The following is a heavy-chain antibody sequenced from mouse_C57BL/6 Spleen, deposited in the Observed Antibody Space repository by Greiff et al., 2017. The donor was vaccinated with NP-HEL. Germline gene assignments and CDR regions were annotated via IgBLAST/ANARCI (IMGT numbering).Heavy chain of an antibody. J-gene: IGHJ2*01. V-gene: IGHV1-53*01. D-gene: IGHD1-1*01. CDR3: ARGITTVVLDY. CDR2: INPSNGGT. CDR1: GYTFTSYW. Sequence: VKLKQPGTELVKPGASVKLSCKASGYTFTSYWMHWVKQRPGQGLEWIGNINPSNGGTNYNEKFKSKATLTVDKSSSTAYMQLSSLTSEDSAVYYCARGITTVVLDYWGQGTTLTVSS.